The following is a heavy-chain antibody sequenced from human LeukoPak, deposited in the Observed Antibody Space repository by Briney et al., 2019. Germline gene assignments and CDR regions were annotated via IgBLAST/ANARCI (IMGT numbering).Heavy chain of an antibody. V-gene: IGHV1-18*01. D-gene: IGHD4-11*01. CDR3: ARYPHDYIFFDY. J-gene: IGHJ4*02. CDR2: ISAYNGNT. Sequence: GASVKVSCKASGGTFSSYAISWVRQAPGQGLEWMGWISAYNGNTNYAQKLQGRVTMTTDTSTCTAYMELRSLRSDDTAVYYCARYPHDYIFFDYWGQGTLVTVSS. CDR1: GGTFSSYA.